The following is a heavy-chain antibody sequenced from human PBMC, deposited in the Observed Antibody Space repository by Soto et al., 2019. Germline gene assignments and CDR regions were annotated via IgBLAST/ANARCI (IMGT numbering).Heavy chain of an antibody. D-gene: IGHD5-12*01. J-gene: IGHJ3*02. CDR2: IYYSGST. Sequence: SETLSLTCTVSGGSISSYYWSWIRQPPGKGLEWIGYIYYSGSTNYNPSLKSRVTISVDTSKNQFSLKLSSVTAADTAVYYCARMRGRWLRLPAFGAFDIWGQGTMVTVSS. V-gene: IGHV4-59*01. CDR1: GGSISSYY. CDR3: ARMRGRWLRLPAFGAFDI.